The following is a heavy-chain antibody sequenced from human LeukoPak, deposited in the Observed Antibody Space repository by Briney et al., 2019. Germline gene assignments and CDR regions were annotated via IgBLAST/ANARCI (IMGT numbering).Heavy chain of an antibody. J-gene: IGHJ3*02. CDR2: IKQDGSEK. CDR3: ASAGDCSSTSCYQI. CDR1: GFTFSSYW. Sequence: PGGSLRLSCAASGFTFSSYWMSWVRQAPGKGVEWVANIKQDGSEKYYVDSVKGRFTISRDNAKNSLYLQMNSLRAEDTAVYYCASAGDCSSTSCYQIWGQGTMVTVSS. D-gene: IGHD2-2*01. V-gene: IGHV3-7*01.